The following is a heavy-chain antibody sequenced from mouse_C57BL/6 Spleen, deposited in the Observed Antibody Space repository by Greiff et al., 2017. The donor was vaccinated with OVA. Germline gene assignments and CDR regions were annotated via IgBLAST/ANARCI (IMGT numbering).Heavy chain of an antibody. D-gene: IGHD1-1*01. J-gene: IGHJ1*03. CDR2: ISDGGSYT. CDR3: ARGALITTGVDSYWYLDV. V-gene: IGHV5-4*03. CDR1: GFTFSSYA. Sequence: EVNVVESGGGLVKPGGSLKLSCAASGFTFSSYAMSWVRQTPEKRLEWVATISDGGSYTYYPDNVKGRFTISRDNAKNNLYLQMSHLKSKDTAMYYSARGALITTGVDSYWYLDVWGTGTTVTVSS.